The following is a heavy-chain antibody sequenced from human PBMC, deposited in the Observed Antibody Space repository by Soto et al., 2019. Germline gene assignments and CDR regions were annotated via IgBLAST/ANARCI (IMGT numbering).Heavy chain of an antibody. J-gene: IGHJ3*02. CDR1: GGSITRYY. CDR3: AAEGSYDILTGFYTPRSFDT. Sequence: SETLSLTCTVSGGSITRYYWSWIRQPPGKGLEWIGNIFYSGATNYSPSLKSRLTISVDTSKNQFSLTLRSVTAADTAVYYRAAEGSYDILTGFYTPRSFDTWGQGTMVTVSS. D-gene: IGHD3-9*01. V-gene: IGHV4-59*01. CDR2: IFYSGAT.